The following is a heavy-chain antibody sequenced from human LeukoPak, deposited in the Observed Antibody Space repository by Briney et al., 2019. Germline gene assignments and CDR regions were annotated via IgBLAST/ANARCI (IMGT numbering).Heavy chain of an antibody. V-gene: IGHV3-23*01. J-gene: IGHJ4*02. CDR1: GFIFSSYA. CDR2: ISGSGGST. Sequence: PGGSLRLSCAASGFIFSSYAMSWVRQAPGKGLEWVSAISGSGGSTNYADSVKGRFTISRVNSRTTLSLQMNSLRAEDTALYYCAKDKGYSYGFYFDYWGQGTLVTVSS. CDR3: AKDKGYSYGFYFDY. D-gene: IGHD5-18*01.